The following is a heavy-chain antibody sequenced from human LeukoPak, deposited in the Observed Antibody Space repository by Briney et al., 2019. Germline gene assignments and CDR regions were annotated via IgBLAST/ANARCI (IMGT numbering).Heavy chain of an antibody. Sequence: SETLSLTCAVYGGSFSGYYWSWIRQPPGKGLEWIGEINHSGSTNYNPSLKSRVTISVDTSKNQFSLKLSSVTAADTAVYYCASEGSSSSKVTLFDYWGQGTLVTASS. CDR3: ASEGSSSSKVTLFDY. V-gene: IGHV4-34*01. D-gene: IGHD6-6*01. CDR2: INHSGST. J-gene: IGHJ4*02. CDR1: GGSFSGYY.